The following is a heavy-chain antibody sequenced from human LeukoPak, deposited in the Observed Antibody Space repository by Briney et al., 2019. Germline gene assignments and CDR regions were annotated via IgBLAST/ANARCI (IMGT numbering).Heavy chain of an antibody. D-gene: IGHD4-17*01. CDR3: ARDDYGDYTRRFDP. J-gene: IGHJ5*02. V-gene: IGHV4-39*07. CDR1: GGSISSSRYY. CDR2: MDYSGST. Sequence: SETLSLTCTVSGGSISSSRYYWGWIRQPPGKGLEWIGSMDYSGSTYYNPSLKSRVTISVYTSKNQFSLKLSSVTAADTAVYYCARDDYGDYTRRFDPWGQGTLVTVSS.